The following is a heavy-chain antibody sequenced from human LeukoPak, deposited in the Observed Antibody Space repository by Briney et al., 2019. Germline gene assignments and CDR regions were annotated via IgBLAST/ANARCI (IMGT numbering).Heavy chain of an antibody. Sequence: PGGSLRLSCAASGFTVSSNYMSWVRQAPGKGLEWVSVIYSGGSAYYADSVKGRFTISRDNSKNTLYLQMNSLRAEDTAVYYCARAMPDSSGYAGFDYWGQGPRSPSPQ. CDR1: GFTVSSNY. CDR2: IYSGGSA. V-gene: IGHV3-53*01. D-gene: IGHD3-22*01. J-gene: IGHJ4*02. CDR3: ARAMPDSSGYAGFDY.